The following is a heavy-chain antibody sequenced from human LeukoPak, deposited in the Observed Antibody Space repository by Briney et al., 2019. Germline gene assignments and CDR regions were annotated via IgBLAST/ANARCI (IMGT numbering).Heavy chain of an antibody. CDR2: ISSGSSYI. D-gene: IGHD5-18*01. Sequence: GGSLRLSCAASGFTFSNYYMNWVRQAPGKGLEWVSSISSGSSYIYYADSLKGRFTISRDNAKNSLYLQMNSLRAEDTAVYYCASYVYSYGFFYWGQGTLVTVSS. CDR1: GFTFSNYY. CDR3: ASYVYSYGFFY. J-gene: IGHJ4*02. V-gene: IGHV3-21*01.